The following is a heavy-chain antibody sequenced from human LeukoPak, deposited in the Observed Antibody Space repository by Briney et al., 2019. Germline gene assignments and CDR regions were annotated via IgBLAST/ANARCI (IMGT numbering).Heavy chain of an antibody. V-gene: IGHV4-61*01. CDR1: GGSVSSGSYY. CDR3: ASPRSYYDSSGYYIS. D-gene: IGHD3-22*01. Sequence: SSETLSLTCTVSGGSVSSGSYYWSWIRQPPGKGLEWIGYIYYSGSTNYNPSLKSRVTISVDTSKNQFSLKLSSVTAADTAVYYCASPRSYYDSSGYYISWGQGTLVTVSS. CDR2: IYYSGST. J-gene: IGHJ5*02.